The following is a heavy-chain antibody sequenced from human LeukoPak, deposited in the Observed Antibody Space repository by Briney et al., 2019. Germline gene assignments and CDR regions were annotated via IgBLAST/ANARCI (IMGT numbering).Heavy chain of an antibody. V-gene: IGHV3-23*01. J-gene: IGHJ6*03. CDR2: ISGSGGST. CDR3: ARDPPYYYDIYYYYMDV. Sequence: SGGSLRLSCAASGFTFSSYAMSWVRQAPGKGLEWVSAISGSGGSTYYADSVKGRFTISRDNSKNTLYLQMNSLRAEDTAVYYCARDPPYYYDIYYYYMDVWGKGTTVTVSS. D-gene: IGHD3-22*01. CDR1: GFTFSSYA.